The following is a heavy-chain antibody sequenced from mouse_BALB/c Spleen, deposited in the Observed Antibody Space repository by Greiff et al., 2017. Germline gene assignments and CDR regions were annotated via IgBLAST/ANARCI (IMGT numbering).Heavy chain of an antibody. CDR3: ARQGGNPGY. CDR1: GFTFSSYA. V-gene: IGHV5-9-3*01. Sequence: VHLVESGGGLVKPGGSLKLSCAASGFTFSSYAMSWVRQTPEKRLEWVATISSGGSYTYYPDSVKGRFTISRDNAKNTLYLQMSSLRSEDTAMYYCARQGGNPGYWGQGTTLTVSS. J-gene: IGHJ2*01. CDR2: ISSGGSYT. D-gene: IGHD2-1*01.